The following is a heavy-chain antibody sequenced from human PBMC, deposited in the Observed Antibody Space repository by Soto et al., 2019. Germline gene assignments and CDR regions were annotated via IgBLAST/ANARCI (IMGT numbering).Heavy chain of an antibody. Sequence: SETLSLTCAVSGGSISSGGYSRSWIRQPPGKGLEWIGYIYHSGSTYYNPSLKSRVTISVDRSKNQFSLKLSSVTAADTAVYYCARAPARYYYDSSGYYYGDYSDYWGQGTLVTVSS. CDR3: ARAPARYYYDSSGYYYGDYSDY. CDR1: GGSISSGGYS. CDR2: IYHSGST. V-gene: IGHV4-30-2*01. D-gene: IGHD3-22*01. J-gene: IGHJ4*02.